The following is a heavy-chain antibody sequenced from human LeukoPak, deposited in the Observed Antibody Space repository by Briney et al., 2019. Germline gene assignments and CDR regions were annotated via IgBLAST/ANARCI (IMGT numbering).Heavy chain of an antibody. V-gene: IGHV4-34*01. J-gene: IGHJ4*02. CDR1: GGSFSGYY. Sequence: PSETLSLTCAVYGGSFSGYYWSWIRQPPGKGLEWIGEINHSGSTNYNPSLNSRVTISVDTSKNQFSLKLSSVTAAGTAVYYCARGFGAATMSYWGQGTLVTVSS. CDR2: INHSGST. D-gene: IGHD5-24*01. CDR3: ARGFGAATMSY.